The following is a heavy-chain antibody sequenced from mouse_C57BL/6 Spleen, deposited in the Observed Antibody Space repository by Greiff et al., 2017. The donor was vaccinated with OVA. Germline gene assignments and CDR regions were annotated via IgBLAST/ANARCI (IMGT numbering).Heavy chain of an antibody. V-gene: IGHV2-5*01. D-gene: IGHD1-1*01. J-gene: IGHJ3*01. Sequence: VQLMESGPGLVQPSQSLSITCTVSGFSLTSYGVHWVRQSPGKGLEWLGVIWRGGSTDYNAAFMSRLSITKDNSKSQVFFKMNSLQADDTAIYYCAKGDYYGSSYSAWFAYWGQGTLVTVSA. CDR3: AKGDYYGSSYSAWFAY. CDR1: GFSLTSYG. CDR2: IWRGGST.